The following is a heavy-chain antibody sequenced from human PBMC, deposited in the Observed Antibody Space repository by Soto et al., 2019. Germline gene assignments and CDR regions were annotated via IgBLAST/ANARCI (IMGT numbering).Heavy chain of an antibody. D-gene: IGHD4-17*01. Sequence: GASVKVSCKASGYTFTSYAMHWVRQAPGQRLEWMGWINAGNGNTKYSQKFQGRVTITRDTSASTAYMELSSLRSEDTAVYYCARVSTVTTGFDYWGQGTLVTVSS. CDR1: GYTFTSYA. J-gene: IGHJ4*02. CDR2: INAGNGNT. CDR3: ARVSTVTTGFDY. V-gene: IGHV1-3*01.